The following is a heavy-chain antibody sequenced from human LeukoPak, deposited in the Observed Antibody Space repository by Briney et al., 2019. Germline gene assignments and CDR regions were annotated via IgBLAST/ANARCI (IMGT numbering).Heavy chain of an antibody. J-gene: IGHJ4*02. CDR2: ISGSGGST. V-gene: IGHV3-23*01. CDR1: GFTFSSYA. Sequence: PGGSLRLSCAASGFTFSSYAMSWVRQAPGKGLEWVSAISGSGGSTYYADSVKGRFTISRDNSKNTLYLQMNSLRAEDTAVYYCAKDPNYYDSSGYYYLWRLEAVDYWGQGTLVTVSS. D-gene: IGHD3-22*01. CDR3: AKDPNYYDSSGYYYLWRLEAVDY.